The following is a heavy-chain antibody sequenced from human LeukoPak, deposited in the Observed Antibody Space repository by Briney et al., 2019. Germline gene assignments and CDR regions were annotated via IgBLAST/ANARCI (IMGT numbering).Heavy chain of an antibody. J-gene: IGHJ5*02. D-gene: IGHD3-22*01. V-gene: IGHV3-15*01. CDR2: IKSKSDGGTT. Sequence: GGSLRLSCAASGFPLSDAWMAWVRQVPGKGLEWLGRIKSKSDGGTTDYAAPVRGRFFISRDDSKETLYVQMNSLKTEDIGIYYSNRALRPYAGGGYRNWFDPWGQGTLVTVSS. CDR1: GFPLSDAW. CDR3: NRALRPYAGGGYRNWFDP.